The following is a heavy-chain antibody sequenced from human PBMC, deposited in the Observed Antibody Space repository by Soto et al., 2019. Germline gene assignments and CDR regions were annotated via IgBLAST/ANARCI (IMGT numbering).Heavy chain of an antibody. CDR1: GFTFSSCA. CDR3: ATISVASNTEY. J-gene: IGHJ4*02. Sequence: GGSLRLSCAASGFTFSSCAMSWVRQAPGKGLEWVSSTTYNGAATYYGDSVRGRFTFSRDNSKNMLYLQMNSLTAGDTAVYYCATISVASNTEYWGQGTQVTVSS. D-gene: IGHD5-12*01. CDR2: TTYNGAAT. V-gene: IGHV3-23*01.